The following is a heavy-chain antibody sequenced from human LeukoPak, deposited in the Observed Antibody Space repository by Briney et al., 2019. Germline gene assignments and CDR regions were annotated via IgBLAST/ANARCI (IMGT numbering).Heavy chain of an antibody. CDR3: AKGGNDYVWGSYRFIDY. V-gene: IGHV1-18*01. D-gene: IGHD3-16*02. CDR2: ISAYNGNT. CDR1: GYTFTSYG. Sequence: GASVKVSRKASGYTFTSYGISWVRQAPGQGLEWMGWISAYNGNTNYAQKLQGRVTMTTDTSTSTAYMELRSLRSDDTAVYYCAKGGNDYVWGSYRFIDYWGQGTLVTVSS. J-gene: IGHJ4*02.